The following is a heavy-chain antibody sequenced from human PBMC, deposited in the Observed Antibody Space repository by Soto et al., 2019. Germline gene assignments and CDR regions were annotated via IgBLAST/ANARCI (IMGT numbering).Heavy chain of an antibody. CDR1: GFTLDDYA. V-gene: IGHV3-9*01. CDR3: AKGTYDSSGYYTAPDY. J-gene: IGHJ4*02. D-gene: IGHD3-22*01. Sequence: LRLSCAASGFTLDDYAMHWVRHGPGKGLEWVSGISWNSANIGYADSVKGRFTISKDNAKNSLYLKMNSLRAEDTAVYYCAKGTYDSSGYYTAPDYWGQGTLVTVSS. CDR2: ISWNSANI.